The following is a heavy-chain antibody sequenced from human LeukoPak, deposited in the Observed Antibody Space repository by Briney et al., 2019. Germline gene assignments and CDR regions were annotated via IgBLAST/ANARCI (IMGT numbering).Heavy chain of an antibody. CDR1: GLTVTSNY. V-gene: IGHV3-53*01. J-gene: IGHJ4*02. D-gene: IGHD3-22*01. Sequence: PGGSLRLSCAASGLTVTSNYMSWVRQAPGKGLEWVSLIYSGDSTYYADSVKGRFTISRDNSKNTVYLQMNSLRAEDTAVYYCARYYYDRSGHPYYLDYWGQGTMVTVSS. CDR2: IYSGDST. CDR3: ARYYYDRSGHPYYLDY.